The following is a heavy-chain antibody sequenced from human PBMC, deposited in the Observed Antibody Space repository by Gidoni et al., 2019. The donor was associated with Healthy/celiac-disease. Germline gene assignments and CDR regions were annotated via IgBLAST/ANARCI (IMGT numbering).Heavy chain of an antibody. Sequence: QVQLVQSGAEVKKPGSSVKVYCKASGGTFSRYASSWVRQAPGQGLEWMGGIIPICGTANYAQKFQGRVTITADKSTSTAYMELSSLRAEDTAVYYCARLSSGAGYYYYYGMDVWGQGTTVTVSS. CDR2: IIPICGTA. V-gene: IGHV1-69*06. J-gene: IGHJ6*02. CDR3: ARLSSGAGYYYYYGMDV. D-gene: IGHD6-19*01. CDR1: GGTFSRYA.